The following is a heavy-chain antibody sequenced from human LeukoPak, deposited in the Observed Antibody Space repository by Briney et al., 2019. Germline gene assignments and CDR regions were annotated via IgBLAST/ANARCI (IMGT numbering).Heavy chain of an antibody. V-gene: IGHV3-21*06. CDR1: GFTFSSYN. CDR2: VSSSSSYI. Sequence: GGSLRLSCAASGFTFSSYNMKWVRQAPGKGLEWVSSVSSSSSYIYYADSVKGRITISRDNAKNSLYLQMDSLRVEDTAEYYCARDPYSGNYGAYYYYYMDVWGKGTTVTVSS. CDR3: ARDPYSGNYGAYYYYYMDV. D-gene: IGHD1-26*01. J-gene: IGHJ6*03.